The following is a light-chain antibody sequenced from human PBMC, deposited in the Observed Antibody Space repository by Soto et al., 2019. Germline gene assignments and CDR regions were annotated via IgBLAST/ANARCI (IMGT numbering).Light chain of an antibody. V-gene: IGLV2-14*01. CDR1: GSDVGGFDF. CDR3: SSYTGINTLL. CDR2: EVS. J-gene: IGLJ1*01. Sequence: QSALTQPASVSGSPGQSITISCTGSGSDVGGFDFVSWYQQHPNKAPKLMIYEVSNRPSGVSNRFSGSKSGNTASLTISGLQAEDEADYYCSSYTGINTLLFGTGTKLTVL.